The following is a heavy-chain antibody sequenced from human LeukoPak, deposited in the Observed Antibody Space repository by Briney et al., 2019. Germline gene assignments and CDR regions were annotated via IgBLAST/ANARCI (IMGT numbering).Heavy chain of an antibody. CDR1: GGSFSGYY. J-gene: IGHJ4*02. CDR2: INHSGST. V-gene: IGHV4-34*01. D-gene: IGHD6-19*01. CDR3: ARGGRQWLVHYFDY. Sequence: SETLSLTCAVYGGSFSGYYWSWIRQPPGKGLEWIGEINHSGSTNYNPSLKSRVTISVDTSKNQFSLKLSSVTAADTAVYYCARGGRQWLVHYFDYWGQGTLVTVSS.